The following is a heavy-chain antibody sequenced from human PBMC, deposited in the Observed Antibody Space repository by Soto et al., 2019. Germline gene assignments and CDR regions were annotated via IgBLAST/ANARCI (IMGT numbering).Heavy chain of an antibody. CDR3: AREGNDFGGFQH. Sequence: GASVKVSCKASGYTFTSYAMHWVRQAPGQRLEWMRWINAGNGNTKYSQKFQGRVTITRDTSASTAYMELSSLRSEDTAVYYCAREGNDFGGFQHWGQGTLVTVSS. CDR1: GYTFTSYA. J-gene: IGHJ1*01. D-gene: IGHD1-1*01. V-gene: IGHV1-3*01. CDR2: INAGNGNT.